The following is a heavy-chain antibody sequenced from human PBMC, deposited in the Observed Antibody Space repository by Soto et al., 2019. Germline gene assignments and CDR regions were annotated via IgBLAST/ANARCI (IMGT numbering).Heavy chain of an antibody. CDR2: VYHSGST. Sequence: QLQLQESGPRLVKSSGTLSLTCAVSGASISSDIWWSWVRQPPGKGLEWIGEVYHSGSTNYNPSLKSRVSISVDKSINYFSLKLSPVTAADTAMYYCAREGSNREYLQWGQGTLVIVSS. V-gene: IGHV4-4*02. J-gene: IGHJ4*02. D-gene: IGHD4-4*01. CDR1: GASISSDIW. CDR3: AREGSNREYLQ.